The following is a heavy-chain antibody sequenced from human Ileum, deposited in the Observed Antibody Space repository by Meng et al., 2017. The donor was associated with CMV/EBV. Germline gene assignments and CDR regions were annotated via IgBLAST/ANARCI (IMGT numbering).Heavy chain of an antibody. CDR1: GGSLRGHY. CDR3: ARGLFRYPAYFDL. CDR2: INHVGRT. D-gene: IGHD3-16*02. Sequence: QLQFQQWGAGLLQPSETLSLTCAVYGGSLRGHYCNWIRQSPGNGLQWIAEINHVGRTNSNPSLASRVTISQDTSKNQCSLKLNSVTVADSAVYYCARGLFRYPAYFDLWGQGTLVTVSS. J-gene: IGHJ4*02. V-gene: IGHV4-34*01.